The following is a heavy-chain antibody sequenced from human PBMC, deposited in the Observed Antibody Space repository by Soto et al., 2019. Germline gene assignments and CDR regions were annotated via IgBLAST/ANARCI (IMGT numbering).Heavy chain of an antibody. J-gene: IGHJ5*02. CDR1: CGSISSRDC. D-gene: IGHD6-13*01. CDR2: IYHSGST. V-gene: IGHV4-4*02. CDR3: ARVGYRSSWCWFDP. Sequence: LSHTSTVSCGSISSRDCCRWVNQPPGKGLEWIGEIYHSGSTNYNPSLKSRVTISVDKSKNQFSLKLSSVTAADTAVYYCARVGYRSSWCWFDPWGKGTLDTVSS.